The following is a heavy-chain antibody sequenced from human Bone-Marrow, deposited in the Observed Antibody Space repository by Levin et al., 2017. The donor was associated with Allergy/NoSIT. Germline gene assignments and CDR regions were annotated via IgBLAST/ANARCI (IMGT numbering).Heavy chain of an antibody. J-gene: IGHJ4*02. D-gene: IGHD6-25*01. CDR1: GGSVSRTNYY. V-gene: IGHV4-61*01. CDR3: AREGAAKFDL. CDR2: IYYSGTT. Sequence: SETLSLTCTVSGGSVSRTNYYWSWIRQPPGKGLEWIGYIYYSGTTSYSPSLKSRVTISLDTSKSQFSLKLSSVTAADTAIYYCAREGAAKFDLWGQGTLVTVSS.